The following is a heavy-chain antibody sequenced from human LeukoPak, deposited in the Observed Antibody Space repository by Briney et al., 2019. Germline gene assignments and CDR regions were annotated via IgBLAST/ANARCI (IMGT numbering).Heavy chain of an antibody. CDR1: GYTLTELS. V-gene: IGHV1-24*01. CDR2: FDPEDGET. D-gene: IGHD6-13*01. Sequence: ASVKVSCKVSGYTLTELSMHWVRQAPGKGLEWMGGFDPEDGETIYAQKFQGRVTMTEDTSTDTAYMELSSPRSEDTAVYYCATVRQQLVLDAFDIWGQGTMVTVSS. CDR3: ATVRQQLVLDAFDI. J-gene: IGHJ3*02.